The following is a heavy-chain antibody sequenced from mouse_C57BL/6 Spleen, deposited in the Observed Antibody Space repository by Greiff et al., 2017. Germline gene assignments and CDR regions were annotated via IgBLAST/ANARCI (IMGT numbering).Heavy chain of an antibody. CDR1: GFTFSDYG. CDR2: ISSGSSTN. J-gene: IGHJ4*01. D-gene: IGHD2-12*01. CDR3: ATSYGGAMDY. V-gene: IGHV5-17*01. Sequence: EVKLMESGGGLVKPGGSLTLSCAASGFTFSDYGMHWVRQAPEQGLEWVAYISSGSSTNYYAATVKGRFTISRDNAKNTLFLQMTSVRSEDTARYYYATSYGGAMDYWGQGTSVTVSS.